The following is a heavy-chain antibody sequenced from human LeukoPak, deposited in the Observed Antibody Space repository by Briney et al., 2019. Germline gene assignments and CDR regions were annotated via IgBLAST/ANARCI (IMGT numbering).Heavy chain of an antibody. V-gene: IGHV3-15*01. Sequence: PGRSLRLSCAASGFTFSNAWMSWVRQAPGKGLEWLGRTKSKTDGGTTDYAAPVKGRFTISRDDSKNTLYLQMNSLKTEDTAVYYCTTDRLLWFGELPDFDYWGQGTLVTVSS. CDR1: GFTFSNAW. D-gene: IGHD3-10*01. J-gene: IGHJ4*02. CDR3: TTDRLLWFGELPDFDY. CDR2: TKSKTDGGTT.